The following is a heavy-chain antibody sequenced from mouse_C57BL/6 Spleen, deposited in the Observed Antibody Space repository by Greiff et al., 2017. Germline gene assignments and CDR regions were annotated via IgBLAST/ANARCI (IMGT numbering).Heavy chain of an antibody. CDR2: ISGCGGNT. CDR3: ARQGAGGDYYYDGDYFDY. J-gene: IGHJ2*01. V-gene: IGHV5-9*04. Sequence: DVQLVESGGGLVKPGGSLKLSCAASGFTFSSYTMSWVRQTPEKRLEWVATISGCGGNTYYPDSVKGRFTISRDNAKNTLYMQMSSLRSEDTAVYYCARQGAGGDYYYDGDYFDYWGQGTTLTVSS. CDR1: GFTFSSYT. D-gene: IGHD2-4*01.